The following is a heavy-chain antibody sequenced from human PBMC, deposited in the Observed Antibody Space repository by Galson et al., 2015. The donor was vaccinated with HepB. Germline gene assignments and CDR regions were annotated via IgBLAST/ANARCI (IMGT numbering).Heavy chain of an antibody. CDR2: INQGGGAN. D-gene: IGHD6-19*01. V-gene: IGHV3-7*03. CDR3: TRLQSYAFDL. CDR1: GSSFDSHF. Sequence: SLRLSCAASGSSFDSHFMAWVRQTPVKGLEWVADINQGGGANFYLDSVKGRFTISRDNAKNSVYLQMSCLTAEDTAVYYCTRLQSYAFDLWGQGTMVTVSS. J-gene: IGHJ3*01.